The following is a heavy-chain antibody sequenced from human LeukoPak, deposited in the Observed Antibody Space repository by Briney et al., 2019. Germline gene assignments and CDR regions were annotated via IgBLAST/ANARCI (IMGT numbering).Heavy chain of an antibody. J-gene: IGHJ6*02. CDR3: ARIGTTTRGPAGLDV. V-gene: IGHV3-48*03. CDR1: GFTFSSYE. Sequence: GGSLTLSCTASGFTFSSYEMNWVRQAPGKGLEWVSYIASGGGANRFYSESVKGRFTISRDNAKNSLYLHMNSLRAEDMCVYYRARIGTTTRGPAGLDVWGQGTTVTVSS. CDR2: IASGGGANR. D-gene: IGHD2/OR15-2a*01.